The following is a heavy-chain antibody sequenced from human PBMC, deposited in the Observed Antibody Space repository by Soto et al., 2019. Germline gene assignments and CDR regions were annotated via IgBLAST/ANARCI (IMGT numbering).Heavy chain of an antibody. CDR2: IYHSGST. CDR3: ARDWGTGFYQLAS. D-gene: IGHD2-2*01. J-gene: IGHJ4*02. CDR1: GYSISTGFN. V-gene: IGHV4-38-2*02. Sequence: SETLSLTCAVSGYSISTGFNWAWIRQPPGKGLEWIGSIYHSGSTYYNLSLKSRVTISSDASKNQISLKLSSVTAADTALYYWARDWGTGFYQLASWGQGTLVTVS.